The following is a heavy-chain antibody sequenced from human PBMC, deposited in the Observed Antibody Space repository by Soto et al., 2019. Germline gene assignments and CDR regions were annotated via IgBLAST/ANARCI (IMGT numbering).Heavy chain of an antibody. Sequence: PSETLSLTCAVYGGSFSGYYWNWIRQSPGKGLEWIGYIYSSGSTHYNPSLQNRVTISIDTSKNQVSLKVISVTAADTAVYYCARDHPHSYGVYYFDYWGQGTPVTVSS. CDR1: GGSFSGYY. CDR3: ARDHPHSYGVYYFDY. CDR2: IYSSGST. V-gene: IGHV4-59*01. J-gene: IGHJ4*02. D-gene: IGHD5-18*01.